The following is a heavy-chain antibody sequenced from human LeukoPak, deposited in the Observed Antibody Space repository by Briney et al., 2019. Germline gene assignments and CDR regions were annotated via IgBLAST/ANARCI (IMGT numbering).Heavy chain of an antibody. V-gene: IGHV1-18*01. CDR3: ARVGPASRFLEWNPYYYYYYMDV. CDR2: ISAYNGNT. CDR1: GYTFTSYS. J-gene: IGHJ6*03. D-gene: IGHD3-3*01. Sequence: RGASVKVSCKASGYTFTSYSISWVRQAPGQGLEWMGWISAYNGNTNYAQKLQGRVTMTTDTSTSTAYMELRSLRSDDTAVYYCARVGPASRFLEWNPYYYYYYMDVWGKGTTVTVSS.